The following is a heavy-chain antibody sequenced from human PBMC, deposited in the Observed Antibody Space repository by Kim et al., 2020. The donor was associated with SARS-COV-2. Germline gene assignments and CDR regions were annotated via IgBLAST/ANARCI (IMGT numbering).Heavy chain of an antibody. D-gene: IGHD3-10*01. V-gene: IGHV4-31*01. CDR3: ARGGAGGDYADY. Sequence: YNPSLKSQVTISVDTSKTQFSLRLSSVTAADAAVYYCARGGAGGDYADYWGQGTLVTVSS. J-gene: IGHJ4*02.